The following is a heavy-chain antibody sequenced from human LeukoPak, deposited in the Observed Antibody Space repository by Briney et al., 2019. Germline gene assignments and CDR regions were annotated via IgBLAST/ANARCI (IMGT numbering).Heavy chain of an antibody. CDR1: GFTFSSYA. J-gene: IGHJ5*02. D-gene: IGHD3-10*01. CDR2: ISYDGSNK. V-gene: IGHV3-30-3*01. Sequence: QPGRSLRLSCAASGFTFSSYAMHWVRQAAGKGLEWVAVISYDGSNKYYADSVKGRFTISRDNSKNTLYLQMNSLRAEDTAVYYCARDSADVLLWFGEHSNWFDPWGQGTLVTVSS. CDR3: ARDSADVLLWFGEHSNWFDP.